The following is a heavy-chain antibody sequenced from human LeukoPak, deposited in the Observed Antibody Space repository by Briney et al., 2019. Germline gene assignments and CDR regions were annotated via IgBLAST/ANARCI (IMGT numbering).Heavy chain of an antibody. Sequence: GGSLRLSCAASAITFSSYAMSWVRQAPGKGLEWVSAISSNGAATYYADSVKGRFTISRDNSKNTVYLQMNSLRAEDTAVYYCANRGVWGSGRDFDYWGQGTLVTVSS. D-gene: IGHD3-16*01. J-gene: IGHJ4*02. CDR2: ISSNGAAT. V-gene: IGHV3-23*01. CDR1: AITFSSYA. CDR3: ANRGVWGSGRDFDY.